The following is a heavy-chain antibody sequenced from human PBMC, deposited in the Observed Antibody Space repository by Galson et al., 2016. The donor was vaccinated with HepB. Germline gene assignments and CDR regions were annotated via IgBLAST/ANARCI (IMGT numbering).Heavy chain of an antibody. D-gene: IGHD6-13*01. CDR1: DGSISSGDYY. J-gene: IGHJ4*02. V-gene: IGHV4-30-4*01. CDR3: ARDQFVAAAGISAHYFDF. CDR2: ISYSGST. Sequence: TLSLTCTVSDGSISSGDYYWNWIRQPPGKGLEWIGYISYSGSTYYNPSLKSRITISIDTSKNQFSLKLSSVTAADTAVYYCARDQFVAAAGISAHYFDFWGQGTLVTVSS.